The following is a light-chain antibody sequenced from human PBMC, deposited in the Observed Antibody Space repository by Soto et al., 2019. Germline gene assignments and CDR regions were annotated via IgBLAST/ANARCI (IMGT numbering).Light chain of an antibody. CDR3: YHYYQGPSAIT. Sequence: EIVLTQSPATLSVSPGERATLSCRASQSVSSYLAWYQQKPGQAPRLLIYDASNRATGITARFSGSGSGTELKRTLTSKNSEDCAVDLSYHYYQGPSAITFGGGTKVDIK. V-gene: IGKV3-11*01. J-gene: IGKJ4*02. CDR1: QSVSSY. CDR2: DAS.